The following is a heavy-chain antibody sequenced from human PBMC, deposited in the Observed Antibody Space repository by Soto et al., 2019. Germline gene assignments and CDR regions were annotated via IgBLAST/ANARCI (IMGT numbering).Heavy chain of an antibody. Sequence: SETLSLTCTVSGGSISSYYWSWIRQPPGKGLEWIGYIYYSGSTNYNPSLKSRVTISVDTSKNQFSLKLSSVTAADTAVYYCARETGNGDYYYYYGMDVWGQGTTVTVSS. J-gene: IGHJ6*02. V-gene: IGHV4-59*01. D-gene: IGHD3-10*01. CDR3: ARETGNGDYYYYYGMDV. CDR1: GGSISSYY. CDR2: IYYSGST.